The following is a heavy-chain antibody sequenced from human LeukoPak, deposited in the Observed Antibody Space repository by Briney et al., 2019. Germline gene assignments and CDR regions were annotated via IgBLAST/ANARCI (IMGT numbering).Heavy chain of an antibody. CDR3: ARDQVECTGGTCQSRVGFDF. V-gene: IGHV4-31*03. J-gene: IGHJ4*02. CDR1: GDSISNGVKY. D-gene: IGHD2-8*02. Sequence: SETLSLTCTVSGDSISNGVKYWSWIRQHPGRGLEWIGYIYHSGRSYYNPSLKSRITTSVDTSKNQFSLNLSSVTAADTAVYYCARDQVECTGGTCQSRVGFDFWGQGTLVTVSS. CDR2: IYHSGRS.